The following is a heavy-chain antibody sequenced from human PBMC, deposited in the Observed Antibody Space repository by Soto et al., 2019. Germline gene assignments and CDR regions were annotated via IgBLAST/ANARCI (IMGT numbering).Heavy chain of an antibody. CDR2: MNPNSGNT. CDR1: GYTSTSYD. Sequence: GASVKVSCKASGYTSTSYDINWVRQATGQGLEWMGWMNPNSGNTGYAQKFQGRVTMTRNTSISTAYMELSSLRSEDTAVYYCARGAAAVGYYYYGMDVWGQGTTVTVSS. J-gene: IGHJ6*02. V-gene: IGHV1-8*01. CDR3: ARGAAAVGYYYYGMDV. D-gene: IGHD6-13*01.